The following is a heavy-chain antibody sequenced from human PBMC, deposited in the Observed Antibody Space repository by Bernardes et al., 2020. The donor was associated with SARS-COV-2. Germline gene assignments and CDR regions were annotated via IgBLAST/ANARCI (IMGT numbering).Heavy chain of an antibody. J-gene: IGHJ6*02. Sequence: SETLSLTCAVYGGSFSGYYWSWIRQPPGKGLEWIGEINHSGSTNYNPSLKSRVTISVDTSKNQFSLKLSSVTAADTAVYYCARVFAYSNYKFYYYGMDVWGQGTTVTVSS. CDR1: GGSFSGYY. CDR2: INHSGST. D-gene: IGHD4-4*01. V-gene: IGHV4-34*01. CDR3: ARVFAYSNYKFYYYGMDV.